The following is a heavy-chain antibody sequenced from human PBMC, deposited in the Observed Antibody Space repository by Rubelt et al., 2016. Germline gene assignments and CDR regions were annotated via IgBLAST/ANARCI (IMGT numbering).Heavy chain of an antibody. Sequence: QVQLQQWGAGLLKPSETLSLTCAVYGGSFSGYYWSWIRQPPGKGLEWIGEINHSGSTNYNPSLKSRVTISVDTSKNQFSLKLGSVTAADTAVEYCACRKPTYDYDREYWGQGTLVTVSS. D-gene: IGHD3-22*01. CDR1: GGSFSGYY. CDR2: INHSGST. J-gene: IGHJ4*02. V-gene: IGHV4-34*01. CDR3: ACRKPTYDYDREY.